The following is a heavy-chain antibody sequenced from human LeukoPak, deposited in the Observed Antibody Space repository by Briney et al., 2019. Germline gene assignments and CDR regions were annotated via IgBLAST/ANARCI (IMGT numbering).Heavy chain of an antibody. V-gene: IGHV3-74*01. D-gene: IGHD3-22*01. J-gene: IGHJ1*01. Sequence: GGSLRLSCAAAGFTFSIYWMHWVRQAPGKGLVWVSRIKSDGRTNYADSVKGRFTISRDNAKNTVSLQMNSLRAEDTGVYYCARAPSEIGGYYPEYFRHWGQGTLVTVSS. CDR2: IKSDGRT. CDR1: GFTFSIYW. CDR3: ARAPSEIGGYYPEYFRH.